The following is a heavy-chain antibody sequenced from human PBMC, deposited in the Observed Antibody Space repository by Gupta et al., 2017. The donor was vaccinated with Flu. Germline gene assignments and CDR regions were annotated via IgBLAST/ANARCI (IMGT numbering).Heavy chain of an antibody. V-gene: IGHV5-51*03. CDR2: IYPSDSDT. Sequence: EVQLVQSGAEVKKPGESLKISCQGSGSTFTSYWLAWVRQIPGKGLEWVGIIYPSDSDTRYSPSFQGQVTISADKSISTAYLQWSSLKASDTAMYYCARRRSGSYYSYYFDYWGQGTLVTVSS. J-gene: IGHJ4*02. CDR3: ARRRSGSYYSYYFDY. CDR1: GSTFTSYW. D-gene: IGHD1-26*01.